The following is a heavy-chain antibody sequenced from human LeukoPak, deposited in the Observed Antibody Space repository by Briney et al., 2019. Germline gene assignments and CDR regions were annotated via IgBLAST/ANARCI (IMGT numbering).Heavy chain of an antibody. J-gene: IGHJ4*02. CDR2: IYYGGST. V-gene: IGHV4-59*01. Sequence: SETLSLTCTVSGGSISSYYWSWIRQPPGKGLEWIGYIYYGGSTNYNPSLKSRVTISVDTSKNQFSLKLSSVTAADTAVYYCARAYTGDVLDYWGQGTLVTVSS. D-gene: IGHD7-27*01. CDR3: ARAYTGDVLDY. CDR1: GGSISSYY.